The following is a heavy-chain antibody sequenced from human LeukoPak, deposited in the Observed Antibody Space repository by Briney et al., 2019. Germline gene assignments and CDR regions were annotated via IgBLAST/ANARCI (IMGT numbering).Heavy chain of an antibody. CDR2: IYYSGST. V-gene: IGHV4-59*12. CDR3: ARAGSSWDYFDY. CDR1: GGSISSYY. Sequence: SETLSLTCTVSGGSISSYYWSWIRQPPGKGLEWIGYIYYSGSTNYNPSLKSRVTISVDTSKNQFSLKLSSVTAADTAVYYCARAGSSWDYFDYWGQGTLVTVSS. J-gene: IGHJ4*02. D-gene: IGHD6-13*01.